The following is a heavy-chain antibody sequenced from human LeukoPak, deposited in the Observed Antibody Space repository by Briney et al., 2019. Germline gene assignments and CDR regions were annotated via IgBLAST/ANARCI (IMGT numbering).Heavy chain of an antibody. D-gene: IGHD5-12*01. CDR1: GFIFSQYS. V-gene: IGHV3-48*01. CDR2: IRSSSET. CDR3: ARDAGNSGYGCDL. J-gene: IGHJ5*02. Sequence: GGSLRLSCAASGFIFSQYSMNWVRQALGKGLEWVSHIRSSSETFYADSVKGRFTISRDNARNSLYLQMNNLRGEDTAIYYCARDAGNSGYGCDLWGQGTLVTVSS.